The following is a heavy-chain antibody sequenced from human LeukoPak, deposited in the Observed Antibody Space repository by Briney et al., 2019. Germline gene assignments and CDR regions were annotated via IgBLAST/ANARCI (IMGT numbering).Heavy chain of an antibody. V-gene: IGHV3-30*18. D-gene: IGHD6-13*01. Sequence: PGGSLRLSCAASGFTFSSYGMHWVRQAPGKGLEWVAVISYDGSNKYYADSVKGRFTISRDNSKNTLYLQMNSLRAEDTAVYYCAKEVLAAAGTPPGYWGQGTLVTVSS. CDR1: GFTFSSYG. CDR3: AKEVLAAAGTPPGY. CDR2: ISYDGSNK. J-gene: IGHJ4*02.